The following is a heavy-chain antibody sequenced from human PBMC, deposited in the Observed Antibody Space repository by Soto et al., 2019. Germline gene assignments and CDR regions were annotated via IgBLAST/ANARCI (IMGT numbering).Heavy chain of an antibody. CDR2: IYYSGST. CDR3: ARRYGDYFDF. D-gene: IGHD4-17*01. J-gene: IGHJ4*02. Sequence: SETLSLTCTVSGGYIRSYDWSWIRQPPGKGLEWIGYIYYSGSTNYNPSLKSRVTISVDTSKNQFSLKLSSVTAADTAVYHCARRYGDYFDFWGQGTLVTVSS. V-gene: IGHV4-59*08. CDR1: GGYIRSYD.